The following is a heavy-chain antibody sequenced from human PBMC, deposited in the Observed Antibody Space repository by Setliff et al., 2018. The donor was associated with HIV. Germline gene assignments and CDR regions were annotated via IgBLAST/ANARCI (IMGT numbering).Heavy chain of an antibody. V-gene: IGHV3-7*01. CDR1: GFTFSSFW. CDR2: INQVESGK. D-gene: IGHD3-16*01. CDR3: VRGKRYAYTSGGLDV. Sequence: GGSLRLSCAASGFTFSSFWMSWVRQAPGKGLEWVANINQVESGKYYVDSVKGRFTISRDNAKNSLYLQMNSLGVEDTAIYFCVRGKRYAYTSGGLDVWGQGTTVTVSS. J-gene: IGHJ6*02.